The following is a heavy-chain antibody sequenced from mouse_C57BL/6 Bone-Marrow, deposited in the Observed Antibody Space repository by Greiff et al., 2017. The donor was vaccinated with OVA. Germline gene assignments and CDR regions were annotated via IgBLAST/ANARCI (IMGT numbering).Heavy chain of an antibody. CDR3: ARRKMWLLHFAY. V-gene: IGHV1-69*01. J-gene: IGHJ3*01. Sequence: VQLQQPGAELVMPGASVKLSCKASGYTFTSYWMHWVKQRPGQGLEWIGEIDPSDSYTNYNQKFKGKSTLTVDKSSSTAYMQLSSLTSEDSAVYYCARRKMWLLHFAYWGQGTLVTVSA. CDR2: IDPSDSYT. CDR1: GYTFTSYW. D-gene: IGHD2-3*01.